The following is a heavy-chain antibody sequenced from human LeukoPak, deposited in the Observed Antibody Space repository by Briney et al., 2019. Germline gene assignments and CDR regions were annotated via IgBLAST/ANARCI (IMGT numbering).Heavy chain of an antibody. Sequence: PGGSLRLSCAASEFTFSTYAMNWVRQAPGKGLEWLSSISSSSSDIYYADSVKGRFTISRDNAKNSLYLQMNSLRAEDTAVYYCARETQYSSSSDYWGQGTLVTVSS. CDR2: ISSSSSDI. J-gene: IGHJ4*02. V-gene: IGHV3-21*01. D-gene: IGHD6-6*01. CDR3: ARETQYSSSSDY. CDR1: EFTFSTYA.